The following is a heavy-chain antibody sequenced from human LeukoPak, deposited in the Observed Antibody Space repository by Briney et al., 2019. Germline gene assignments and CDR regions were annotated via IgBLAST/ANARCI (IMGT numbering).Heavy chain of an antibody. Sequence: SETLSLTCAVYGGSFSGYYWTWLRQPAGRGLEWIGRIYTTGSTKYNPSLKSRVIMSVDASKNQFSLNLTSVTAADTAVYFCARTAERQQMVQGTYFYYYFMDVWAKGTTVTISS. CDR2: IYTTGST. CDR1: GGSFSGYY. J-gene: IGHJ6*03. CDR3: ARTAERQQMVQGTYFYYYFMDV. V-gene: IGHV4-59*10. D-gene: IGHD6-13*01.